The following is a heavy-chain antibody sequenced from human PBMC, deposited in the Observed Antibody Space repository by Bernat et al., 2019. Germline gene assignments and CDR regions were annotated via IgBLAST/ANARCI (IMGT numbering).Heavy chain of an antibody. D-gene: IGHD6-13*01. Sequence: EVQLVESGGGLVKPGGSLRLSCAASGFTFSSYSMNWVRQAPGKGLEWVSSISSSSYIYYADSVKGRFTISRDNAKNSLYRQMNSLRAEDTAVYYCARDKIGIAAAEGYYYYGMDVWGQGTTVTVSS. CDR1: GFTFSSYS. CDR2: ISSSSYI. CDR3: ARDKIGIAAAEGYYYYGMDV. V-gene: IGHV3-21*01. J-gene: IGHJ6*02.